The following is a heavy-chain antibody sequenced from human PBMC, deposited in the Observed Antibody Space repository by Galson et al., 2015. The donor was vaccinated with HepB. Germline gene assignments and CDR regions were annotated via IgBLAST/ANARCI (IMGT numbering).Heavy chain of an antibody. CDR1: GFTFSSYN. CDR3: ARDFRGYSHLGMDV. Sequence: SLRLSCAASGFTFSSYNMNWVRQAPGKGLEWVSSIISSSIYIYYADSVKGRFTISRDNAKNSLYLQMNSLRAEDTAVYYCARDFRGYSHLGMDVWGQGTTVTVSS. V-gene: IGHV3-21*01. D-gene: IGHD5-12*01. CDR2: IISSSIYI. J-gene: IGHJ6*02.